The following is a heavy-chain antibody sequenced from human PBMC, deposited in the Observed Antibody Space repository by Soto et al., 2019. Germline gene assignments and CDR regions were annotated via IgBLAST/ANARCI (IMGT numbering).Heavy chain of an antibody. Sequence: EVQMLETGGGLVQPGGSLRLSCAVSGFTFSNYAMNWVRQPPGKGLEWVSAISGSGGSTYYADSVKGRFTISRDNSKNTLYLQMNSLRSEDTSVYYCAKSNLYCSSNRCYVFDYWGQGTLVTVSS. D-gene: IGHD2-2*01. CDR2: ISGSGGST. J-gene: IGHJ4*02. V-gene: IGHV3-23*01. CDR1: GFTFSNYA. CDR3: AKSNLYCSSNRCYVFDY.